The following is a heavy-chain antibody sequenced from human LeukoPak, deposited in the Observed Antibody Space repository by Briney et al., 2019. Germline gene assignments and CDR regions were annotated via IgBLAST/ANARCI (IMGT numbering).Heavy chain of an antibody. Sequence: PGGSLRLSCAASGFTFSSYSMNWVRQAPGKGLEWVSYISSSSSTIYYADSVKGRFTISRDNAKNSLYLHMNSLRAEDTAVYYCARVFSDRGYWGQGTLVTVSS. D-gene: IGHD3-16*02. J-gene: IGHJ4*02. CDR3: ARVFSDRGY. V-gene: IGHV3-48*01. CDR2: ISSSSSTI. CDR1: GFTFSSYS.